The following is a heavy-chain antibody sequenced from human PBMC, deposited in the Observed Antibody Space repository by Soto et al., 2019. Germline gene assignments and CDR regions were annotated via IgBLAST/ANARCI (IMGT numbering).Heavy chain of an antibody. V-gene: IGHV1-8*01. CDR3: ARGQYRRLDY. D-gene: IGHD3-16*02. Sequence: ASVKVSCKTSGFTFTDYDINWVRQASGQGLEWMGWMDANSGNTGYAQNFQGRVTMTRTTSSPTAYMELSGLESEDTAVYYCARGQYRRLDYWGQGTQVTVSS. J-gene: IGHJ4*02. CDR1: GFTFTDYD. CDR2: MDANSGNT.